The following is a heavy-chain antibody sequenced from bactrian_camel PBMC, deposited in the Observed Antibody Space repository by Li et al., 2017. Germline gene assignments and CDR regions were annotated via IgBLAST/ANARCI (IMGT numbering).Heavy chain of an antibody. V-gene: IGHV3S53*01. CDR3: AADNELSTYGRCWLPEGIKGRNFGY. CDR1: GLIFNRCA. CDR2: LSTDRTI. J-gene: IGHJ6*01. D-gene: IGHD6*01. Sequence: HVQLVESGGGSVEPGGSLELSCTVIGLIFNRCAMAWYRQAPGNGRELVASLSTDRTIKYSDSVKGRFTISKDNAKNTLYLQMNSLKAEDTGMYYCAADNELSTYGRCWLPEGIKGRNFGYWGQGTQVTVS.